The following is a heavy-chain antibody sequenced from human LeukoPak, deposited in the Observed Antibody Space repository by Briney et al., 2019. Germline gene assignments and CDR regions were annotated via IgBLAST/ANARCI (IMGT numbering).Heavy chain of an antibody. CDR3: AREESGGYFDY. V-gene: IGHV1-46*01. CDR2: INPTGIST. Sequence: GASVKVSCKASGYTFTGYYMHWVRQAPEQGLEWMGLINPTGISTNYAQKFRGRVTMTRDTSTTTVYMELSSLRSDDTAVYYCAREESGGYFDYWGQGTLVTVSS. J-gene: IGHJ4*02. D-gene: IGHD2-8*02. CDR1: GYTFTGYY.